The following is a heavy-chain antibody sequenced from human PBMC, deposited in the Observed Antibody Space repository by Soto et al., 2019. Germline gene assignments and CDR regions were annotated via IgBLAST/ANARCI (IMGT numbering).Heavy chain of an antibody. Sequence: SGESLKISCRTSGYRFTPYWIAWVRQMPGKGLEWMGIIFPSDSDTRYSPSFQGQVTISADRSTSTVFLQWASLKASDTAVYFCARKDKSGYFNWFDPWGQGTLVTVSS. CDR1: GYRFTPYW. D-gene: IGHD3-22*01. CDR3: ARKDKSGYFNWFDP. V-gene: IGHV5-51*01. J-gene: IGHJ5*02. CDR2: IFPSDSDT.